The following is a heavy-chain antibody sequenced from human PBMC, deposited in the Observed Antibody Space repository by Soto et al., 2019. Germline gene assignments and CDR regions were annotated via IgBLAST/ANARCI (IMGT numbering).Heavy chain of an antibody. CDR3: ARYDFWSGYYDY. Sequence: PSETLSLTCTFSGCSISSYYWSWIRQPPGKGLEWIGYIYYSGSTNYNPSLKSRVTISVDTSKNQFSLKLSSVTAADTAVYYCARYDFWSGYYDYWGQGTLVTVSS. V-gene: IGHV4-59*08. CDR1: GCSISSYY. D-gene: IGHD3-3*01. CDR2: IYYSGST. J-gene: IGHJ4*02.